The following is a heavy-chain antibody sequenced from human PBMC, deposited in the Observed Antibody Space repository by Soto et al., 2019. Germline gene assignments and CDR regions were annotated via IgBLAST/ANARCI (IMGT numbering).Heavy chain of an antibody. J-gene: IGHJ6*02. CDR2: ISGSGVNT. Sequence: PGGSLRLSCAVSGFTFSNYAFSWARQAPAKGLEWVSAISGSGVNTYYADSLKGRFTISRDNVMNTLHLEMNSLRADDTAVYFCVKDYYGDYDPSQYFYYGMDVWGQGTTVTVSS. CDR3: VKDYYGDYDPSQYFYYGMDV. D-gene: IGHD4-17*01. V-gene: IGHV3-23*01. CDR1: GFTFSNYA.